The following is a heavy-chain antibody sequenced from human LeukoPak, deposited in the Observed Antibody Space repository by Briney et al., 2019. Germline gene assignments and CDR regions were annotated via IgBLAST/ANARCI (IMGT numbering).Heavy chain of an antibody. Sequence: PGRSLRLSCAASGFTFSSYGMHWVRQAPGKGLEWVAVIWYDGSNKYYADSVKGRFTISKDTSRNTLYLQMNSLTAEDTAVYYCARDRGSSWTFEYWGQGTLVTVSS. V-gene: IGHV3-33*01. J-gene: IGHJ4*02. D-gene: IGHD6-13*01. CDR3: ARDRGSSWTFEY. CDR2: IWYDGSNK. CDR1: GFTFSSYG.